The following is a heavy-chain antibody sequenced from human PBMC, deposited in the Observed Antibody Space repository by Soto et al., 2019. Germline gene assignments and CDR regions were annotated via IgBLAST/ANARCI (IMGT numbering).Heavy chain of an antibody. Sequence: QVQLVQSGAEVKKPGSSVKVSCKASGGTFSSYTISWVRQAPGQGLEWMGRIIPILGRANYAQKCQGRVTITADKTTSTAYMELSSLRSEDTAVYYCARHTRRSLQSGVSYSLAVSGQGTTVTVSS. J-gene: IGHJ6*02. CDR1: GGTFSSYT. CDR2: IIPILGRA. D-gene: IGHD1-1*01. V-gene: IGHV1-69*02. CDR3: ARHTRRSLQSGVSYSLAV.